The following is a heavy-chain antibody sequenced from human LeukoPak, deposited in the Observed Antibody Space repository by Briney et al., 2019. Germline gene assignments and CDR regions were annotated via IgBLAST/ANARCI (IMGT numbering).Heavy chain of an antibody. V-gene: IGHV1-69*13. Sequence: ASVKVSCKASGGTFSSYAISWVRQAPGQGLEWMGGIIPIFGTANYAQKFQGRVTITADESTSTAYMELSSLRSEDTAVYYCARGLRGISSGYSNFDYWGQGTLVTVSS. CDR3: ARGLRGISSGYSNFDY. J-gene: IGHJ4*02. CDR1: GGTFSSYA. CDR2: IIPIFGTA. D-gene: IGHD3-22*01.